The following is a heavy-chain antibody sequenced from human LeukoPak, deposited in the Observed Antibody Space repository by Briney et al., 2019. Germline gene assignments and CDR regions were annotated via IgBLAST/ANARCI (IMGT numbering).Heavy chain of an antibody. CDR2: IYYSGST. D-gene: IGHD5-24*01. V-gene: IGHV4-59*01. CDR3: ARAPGGWLQFPWRNAFDI. CDR1: GDSISSYY. Sequence: SETLSLTCTVSGDSISSYYWSWIRQPPGKGLEWIGYIYYSGSTNYNPSLKSRVTISVDTSKNQFSLKLSSVTAADTAVYYCARAPGGWLQFPWRNAFDIWGQGTMVTVSS. J-gene: IGHJ3*02.